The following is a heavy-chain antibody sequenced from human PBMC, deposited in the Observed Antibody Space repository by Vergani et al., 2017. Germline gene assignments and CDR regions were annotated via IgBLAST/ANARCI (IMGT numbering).Heavy chain of an antibody. CDR1: GRSITNNF. CDR3: ARDTSHFDSENYDDVFDI. J-gene: IGHJ3*02. CDR2: IHHSGAT. Sequence: QVQLQESGPGLVKPSETLSLICTVSGRSITNNFWSWIRRPPGKGLEWIGYIHHSGATNSKSSLRSRVSISIDTSKSSFSLRLSSVTTADTAMYYCARDTSHFDSENYDDVFDIWGQGTMVIVSS. V-gene: IGHV4-59*01. D-gene: IGHD3-16*01.